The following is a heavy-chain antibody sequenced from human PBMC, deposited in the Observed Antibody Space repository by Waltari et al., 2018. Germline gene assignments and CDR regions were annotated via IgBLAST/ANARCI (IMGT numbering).Heavy chain of an antibody. J-gene: IGHJ4*02. D-gene: IGHD3-22*01. Sequence: QVQLQESGPGLVKPSETLSLTCTVSGGSISSYYWSWIRQPPGKGLEWIGYIYTSGSTNYNPSLKSRVTISVDTFKNQFSLKLSSVTAADTAVYYCARGRPDYYDSSGYFYYFDYWGQGTLVTVSS. CDR3: ARGRPDYYDSSGYFYYFDY. CDR2: IYTSGST. CDR1: GGSISSYY. V-gene: IGHV4-4*09.